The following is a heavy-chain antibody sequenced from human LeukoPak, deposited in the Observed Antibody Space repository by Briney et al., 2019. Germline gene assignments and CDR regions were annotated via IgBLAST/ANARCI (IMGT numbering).Heavy chain of an antibody. CDR2: ISGNGERK. J-gene: IGHJ6*02. Sequence: PGGSLRLSCAASGFTFSSYAMSWVRQAPGKGLEWVSAISGNGERKCYADSEKGRLTISRDNSKNTLYPQMNSLRADDTAVYYCAKGMGATIVYYYYAMDVWGQGTTVTVSS. CDR1: GFTFSSYA. D-gene: IGHD1-26*01. V-gene: IGHV3-23*01. CDR3: AKGMGATIVYYYYAMDV.